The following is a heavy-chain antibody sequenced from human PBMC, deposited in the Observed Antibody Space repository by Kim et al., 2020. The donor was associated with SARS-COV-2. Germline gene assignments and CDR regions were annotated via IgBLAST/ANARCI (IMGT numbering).Heavy chain of an antibody. J-gene: IGHJ5*02. CDR1: GYTFTRYY. CDR3: ARSGVGGGNYYDILTGYYNGDNWFDP. V-gene: IGHV1-46*01. D-gene: IGHD3-9*01. Sequence: ASVKVSCKASGYTFTRYYMHWVRQAPGQGLEWMGIINPSGGSTTYAQKFQGRVTMTRDTSTSTVYMELSSLRSEDTAVYYCARSGVGGGNYYDILTGYYNGDNWFDPWGQGTLVTVSS. CDR2: INPSGGST.